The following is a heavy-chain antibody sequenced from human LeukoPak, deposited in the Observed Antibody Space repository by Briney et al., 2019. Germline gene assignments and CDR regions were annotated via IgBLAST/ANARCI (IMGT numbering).Heavy chain of an antibody. D-gene: IGHD1-26*01. CDR1: GFTFSSYW. Sequence: GGSLRLSCAASGFTFSSYWMSWVRQAPGKGLGWVANIKQDGSEKYYVDSVKGRFTISRDNAKNSLYLQMNSLRAEDTAVYYCARGWELGYYYYGMDVWGQGTTVTVSS. J-gene: IGHJ6*02. CDR3: ARGWELGYYYYGMDV. V-gene: IGHV3-7*01. CDR2: IKQDGSEK.